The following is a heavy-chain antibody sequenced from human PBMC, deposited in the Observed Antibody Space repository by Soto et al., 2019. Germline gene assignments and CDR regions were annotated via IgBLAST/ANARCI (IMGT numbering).Heavy chain of an antibody. D-gene: IGHD6-19*01. Sequence: ESGGGLVKPGGSLRLSCAASGFSIKTYSMNWVRQAPGKGLEWVSAISSSGSHIYYADAVKGRFTISRDNANNAVFLQMNSLRAEDTAVYFCTRDEAASSSSWHDYWGQGTLVTVSS. CDR3: TRDEAASSSSWHDY. V-gene: IGHV3-21*03. J-gene: IGHJ4*02. CDR2: ISSSGSHI. CDR1: GFSIKTYS.